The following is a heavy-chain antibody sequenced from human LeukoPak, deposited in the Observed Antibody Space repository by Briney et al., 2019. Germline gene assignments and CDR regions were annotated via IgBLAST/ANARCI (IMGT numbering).Heavy chain of an antibody. D-gene: IGHD3-22*01. CDR2: ISGDGGST. CDR3: AKDNTAMVNYYVSSGYDY. CDR1: GFTFGDYA. V-gene: IGHV3-43*02. J-gene: IGHJ4*02. Sequence: GGSLRLSCAASGFTFGDYAMHWVRQAPGEGLEWVSLISGDGGSTYYADSVKGRFTISRDNSKNSLYLQMNSLRTEDTALYYCAKDNTAMVNYYVSSGYDYWGQGTLVTVSS.